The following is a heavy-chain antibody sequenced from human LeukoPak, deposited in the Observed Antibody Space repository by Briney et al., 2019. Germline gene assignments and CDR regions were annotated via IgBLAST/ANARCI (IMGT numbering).Heavy chain of an antibody. CDR2: MSYDGSNK. J-gene: IGHJ4*02. Sequence: GGSLRLSCAASGFTFSSYVMHWVRQAPGKGLEWVAVMSYDGSNKYYADSVKGRFTISRDNSKNTLYLQMNSLRAEDTAVYYCAREEGSGSYPVDYWGQGTLVTVSS. V-gene: IGHV3-30-3*01. CDR1: GFTFSSYV. CDR3: AREEGSGSYPVDY. D-gene: IGHD3-10*01.